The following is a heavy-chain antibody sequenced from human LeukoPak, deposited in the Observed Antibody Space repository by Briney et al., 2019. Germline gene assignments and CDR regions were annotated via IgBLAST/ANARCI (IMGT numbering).Heavy chain of an antibody. CDR1: GGSISNYY. D-gene: IGHD2-2*01. J-gene: IGHJ4*02. CDR2: IYYSGNT. V-gene: IGHV4-59*01. Sequence: SEALSLTCTVSGGSISNYYWSWIRQPPGKGLEWIGYIYYSGNTNYNPSLKSRVTISVDTSKNQFSLKLISVTAADTAVYYCARVRYCSTNRCYDREFDNWGQGTLVTVSS. CDR3: ARVRYCSTNRCYDREFDN.